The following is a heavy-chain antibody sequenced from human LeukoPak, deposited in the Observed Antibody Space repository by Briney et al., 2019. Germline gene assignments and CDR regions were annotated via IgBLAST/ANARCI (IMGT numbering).Heavy chain of an antibody. D-gene: IGHD3-9*01. CDR2: IYYSGST. CDR3: ARVGNYDILTGYPHYYYYMDV. J-gene: IGHJ6*03. V-gene: IGHV4-39*07. CDR1: GGSISRSSYY. Sequence: PSETLSLTCTVSGGSISRSSYYWGWIRQPPGKGLEWIGNIYYSGSTYYNPSLKSRVTISVDTSKNQFSLKLSSVTAADTAVYYCARVGNYDILTGYPHYYYYMDVWGKGTTVTVSS.